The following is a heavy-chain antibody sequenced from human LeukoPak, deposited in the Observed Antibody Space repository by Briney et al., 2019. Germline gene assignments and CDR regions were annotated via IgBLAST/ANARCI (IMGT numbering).Heavy chain of an antibody. CDR1: GFTFSSHS. CDR3: ARAANDYSNYGGWNFDI. D-gene: IGHD4-11*01. V-gene: IGHV3-21*01. CDR2: ISSSSSYI. J-gene: IGHJ3*02. Sequence: GGSLRLSCAASGFTFSSHSMNWVRQAPGKGLEWVSSISSSSSYIYYADSVKGRFTISRDNAKNSLYLQMNSLRAEDTAVYYCARAANDYSNYGGWNFDIWGQGTMVTVSS.